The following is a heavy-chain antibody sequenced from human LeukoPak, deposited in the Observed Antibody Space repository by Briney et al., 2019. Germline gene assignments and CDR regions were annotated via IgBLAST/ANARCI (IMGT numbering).Heavy chain of an antibody. CDR2: IYYDGSNI. V-gene: IGHV3-33*01. D-gene: IGHD1-1*01. J-gene: IGHJ4*02. CDR3: ARDWKTNSFDY. CDR1: EFTFTSYG. Sequence: GGSVTLYCAASEFTFTSYGMLLLHQPPDKSLEWVALIYYDGSNIYDEDYVKGLFTISRDTSKTTLYLQMDSPRAEDTAIYHCARDWKTNSFDYWGQGTLVTVSS.